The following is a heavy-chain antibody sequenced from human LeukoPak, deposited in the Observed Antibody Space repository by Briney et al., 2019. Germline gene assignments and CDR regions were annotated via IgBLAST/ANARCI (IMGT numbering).Heavy chain of an antibody. CDR3: ARGRYGDYGGTFDF. CDR2: ISYNGSIQ. J-gene: IGHJ4*02. V-gene: IGHV3-30-3*01. Sequence: GGSLRLSCAASGFTFSSYAMHWVRQTPDKGLEWVAVISYNGSIQYYADSMRGRFTISRDNSKNTLFLQMNSLRTEDTAVYYCARGRYGDYGGTFDFWAPGTLVTVSS. D-gene: IGHD4-17*01. CDR1: GFTFSSYA.